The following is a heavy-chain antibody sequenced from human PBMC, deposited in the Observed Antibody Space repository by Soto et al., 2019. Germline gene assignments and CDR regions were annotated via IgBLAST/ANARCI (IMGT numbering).Heavy chain of an antibody. CDR3: ARDAPGAAPY. J-gene: IGHJ4*02. V-gene: IGHV4-31*03. CDR1: GGPIINGDSY. D-gene: IGHD6-13*01. CDR2: INYRGTT. Sequence: SETLSLTCTVSGGPIINGDSYLNWIRQHPEKGLEWMGYINYRGTTNYNPALKSRILISIDTSKNQFSLRLTSVTAADTAVYYCARDAPGAAPYWGQGILVTVSS.